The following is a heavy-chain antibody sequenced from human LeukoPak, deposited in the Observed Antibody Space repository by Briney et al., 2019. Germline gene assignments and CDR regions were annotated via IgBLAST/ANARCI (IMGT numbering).Heavy chain of an antibody. CDR3: ARGGSYSSSWYVDY. J-gene: IGHJ4*02. V-gene: IGHV4-39*01. CDR1: GGSISSSSSY. D-gene: IGHD6-13*01. Sequence: SETLSLTCTVSGGSISSSSSYWGWIRQPPGKGLEWIGSVRYSGKTYYNPSLKSRVTISVDTSKNQFSLKLSSVTAADTAVYYCARGGSYSSSWYVDYWGQGTLVTVSS. CDR2: VRYSGKT.